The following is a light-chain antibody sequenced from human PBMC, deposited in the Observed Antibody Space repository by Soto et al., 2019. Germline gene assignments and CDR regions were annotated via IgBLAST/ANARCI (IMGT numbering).Light chain of an antibody. V-gene: IGKV1-5*01. CDR3: QYYAGVWT. CDR2: DAS. Sequence: DIQMTQSASALSASVGDRVTITCRASQSLSNRLAWYQQKPGKAPKVLIYDASSLESGVPSRFSGSGSGTDFILTISSLQPDDFATYYCQYYAGVWTFGQGTKVDIK. CDR1: QSLSNR. J-gene: IGKJ1*01.